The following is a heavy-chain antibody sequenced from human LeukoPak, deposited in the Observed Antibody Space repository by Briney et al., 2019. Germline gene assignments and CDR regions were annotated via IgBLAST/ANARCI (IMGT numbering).Heavy chain of an antibody. CDR2: INPSGGST. CDR3: ARGRTSHSSGSYRIGKFDY. J-gene: IGHJ4*02. Sequence: ASVKVSCKASGYTFTSYYMHWVRQAPGQGLEWMGIINPSGGSTSYAQKFQGRVTMTRYMSTSTVYMELSSLRSEDTAVYYCARGRTSHSSGSYRIGKFDYWGQGTLVTVSS. D-gene: IGHD1-26*01. V-gene: IGHV1-46*01. CDR1: GYTFTSYY.